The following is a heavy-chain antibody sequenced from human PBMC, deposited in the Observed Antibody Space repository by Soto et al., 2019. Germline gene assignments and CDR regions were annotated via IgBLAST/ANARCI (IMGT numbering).Heavy chain of an antibody. Sequence: GGSLRLSCAASGFTFSSYAMSWVRQAPGKGLEWVSAISGSGGSTYYADSVKGRFTIPRDNSKNPLYLQMNSLRAEDTAVYYCAKDLPEAYDYVWGKEQTYYYYGMDVWGQGTTVTVSS. D-gene: IGHD3-16*01. J-gene: IGHJ6*02. CDR1: GFTFSSYA. CDR2: ISGSGGST. CDR3: AKDLPEAYDYVWGKEQTYYYYGMDV. V-gene: IGHV3-23*01.